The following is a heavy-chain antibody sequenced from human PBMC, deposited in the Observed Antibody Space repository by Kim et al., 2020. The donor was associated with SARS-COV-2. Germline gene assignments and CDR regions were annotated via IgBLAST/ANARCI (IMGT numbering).Heavy chain of an antibody. J-gene: IGHJ4*03. CDR2: IYYSGNS. CDR3: ARGNYIALWG. CDR1: GGSIRSDGKY. D-gene: IGHD1-7*01. Sequence: SETLSLTCTVSGGSIRSDGKYWVWIRQPPGKGLEWIGIIYYSGNSYYNPSLGSRVIISENTSNNQFSLKLNSVAAADAAVYYCARGNYIALWGWGHGA. V-gene: IGHV4-39*02.